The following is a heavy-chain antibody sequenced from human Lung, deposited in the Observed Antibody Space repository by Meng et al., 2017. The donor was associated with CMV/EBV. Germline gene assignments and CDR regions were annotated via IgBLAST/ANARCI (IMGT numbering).Heavy chain of an antibody. V-gene: IGHV1-18*01. D-gene: IGHD6-13*01. J-gene: IGHJ5*02. CDR2: ISAYNGNT. Sequence: QVQLVQLGAEVKKPGASLKVSCKASGYTFTSYGISWVRQAPGQGLEWMGWISAYNGNTNYAQKLQGRITMTTDTSTSTAYMELRSLRSDDTAVYYCAASSSSWYQNWFDPWGQGTLVTVSS. CDR3: AASSSSWYQNWFDP. CDR1: GYTFTSYG.